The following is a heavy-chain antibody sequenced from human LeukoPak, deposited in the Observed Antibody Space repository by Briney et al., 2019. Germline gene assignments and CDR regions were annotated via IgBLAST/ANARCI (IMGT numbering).Heavy chain of an antibody. CDR2: IYHSGST. Sequence: SETLSLTCAVSGGSISSSNWWSWVRQPPGKGLEWIGEIYHSGSTNYNPSLKSRVTISVDKSKNQFSLKLSSVTAADTAVYYCARDRRNQLLWGSRRANWFDPWGQGTLVTVSS. V-gene: IGHV4-4*02. D-gene: IGHD2-2*01. CDR1: GGSISSSNW. J-gene: IGHJ5*02. CDR3: ARDRRNQLLWGSRRANWFDP.